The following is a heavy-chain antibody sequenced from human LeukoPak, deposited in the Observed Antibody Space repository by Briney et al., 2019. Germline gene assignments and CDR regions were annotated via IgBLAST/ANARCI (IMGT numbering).Heavy chain of an antibody. CDR1: GGSISGYL. J-gene: IGHJ4*02. CDR2: ISYSGST. Sequence: SETLSLTCTVSGGSISGYLWSWIRQSPGKGLEWIAYISYSGSTKYSPSLKSRVTVSVDTSKNQFSLKLSSVTAADTAVYYCARHSGPQQQVVKAYDYWGQGTLVTVSS. CDR3: ARHSGPQQQVVKAYDY. V-gene: IGHV4-59*08. D-gene: IGHD6-13*01.